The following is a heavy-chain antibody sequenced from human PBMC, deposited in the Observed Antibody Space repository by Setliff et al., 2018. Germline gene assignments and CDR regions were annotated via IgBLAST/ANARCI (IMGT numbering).Heavy chain of an antibody. D-gene: IGHD2-8*01. Sequence: SETLSLTCTVSGGSISVYYWTWFRQPPGKGLEWIGYISSGSTNYNPSLKSRVTISVDPSKNQFSLRVTSVTAADTAVYYCARDRQYCTSLSCLNSYFYYYAMDFWGQGTTVTVSS. V-gene: IGHV4-59*01. CDR3: ARDRQYCTSLSCLNSYFYYYAMDF. CDR1: GGSISVYY. CDR2: ISSGST. J-gene: IGHJ6*02.